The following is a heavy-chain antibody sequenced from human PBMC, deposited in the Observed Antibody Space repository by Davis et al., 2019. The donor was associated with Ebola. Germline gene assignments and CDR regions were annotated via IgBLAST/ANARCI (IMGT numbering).Heavy chain of an antibody. CDR1: GFTFSNAW. D-gene: IGHD3-3*01. CDR2: IKQDGSEK. CDR3: AKVAGVWSGYYSPFDY. Sequence: PGGSLRLSCAASGFTFSNAWMSWVRQAPGKGLEWVANIKQDGSEKYYVDSVKGRFTISRDNSKNSLYLQMNSLRTEDTALYYCAKVAGVWSGYYSPFDYWGQGTLVTVSS. J-gene: IGHJ4*02. V-gene: IGHV3-7*03.